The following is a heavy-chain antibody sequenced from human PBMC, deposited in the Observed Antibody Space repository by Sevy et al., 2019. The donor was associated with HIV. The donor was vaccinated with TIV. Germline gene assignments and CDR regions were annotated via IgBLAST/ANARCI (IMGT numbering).Heavy chain of an antibody. CDR2: ISWNSGSI. V-gene: IGHV3-9*01. CDR1: GFTFDDYA. Sequence: GGSLRLSCAASGFTFDDYAMHWVRQAPGKGLEWVSGISWNSGSIGYADSVKGRFTISRDNAKNSLYLQMNSLRAEDTALYYCAKGIDYWGQGTLFTVSS. CDR3: AKGIDY. J-gene: IGHJ4*02.